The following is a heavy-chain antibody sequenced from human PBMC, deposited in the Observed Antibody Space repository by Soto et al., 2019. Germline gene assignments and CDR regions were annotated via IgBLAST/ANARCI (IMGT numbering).Heavy chain of an antibody. J-gene: IGHJ2*01. CDR1: GFTFSSYA. CDR2: ITGSGGST. CDR3: AKVGYYYDIYAPWYFDL. V-gene: IGHV3-23*01. D-gene: IGHD3-22*01. Sequence: EVQLLESGGGLVQPGGSLRLSCAASGFTFSSYAMTWVRQAPGEGLEWVSAITGSGGSTNYVDSVKGRFTISRDNSKNTLYLQMNSLRAVDTAVYYCAKVGYYYDIYAPWYFDLWGRGTMVTVSS.